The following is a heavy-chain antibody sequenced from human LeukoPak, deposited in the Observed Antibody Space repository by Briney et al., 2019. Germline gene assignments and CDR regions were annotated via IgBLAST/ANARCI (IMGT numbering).Heavy chain of an antibody. CDR2: IWYDGSNE. V-gene: IGHV3-33*01. J-gene: IGHJ4*02. CDR1: GFTLSNYG. Sequence: PGRSLRLSCAASGFTLSNYGMHWVRHAPGKGLQWGAVIWYDGSNEYYTGAVKCRFTISRDNAHNTLYLQMNSLRAEDTAVYYCARGSQSTWCFFAYWGQGTRVTVSS. CDR3: ARGSQSTWCFFAY. D-gene: IGHD4/OR15-4a*01.